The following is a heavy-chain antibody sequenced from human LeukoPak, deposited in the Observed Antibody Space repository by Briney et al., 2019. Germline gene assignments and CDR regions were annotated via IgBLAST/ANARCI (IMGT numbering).Heavy chain of an antibody. CDR3: ARVGVAGTIGWFDP. J-gene: IGHJ5*02. CDR2: INPNSGGT. CDR1: GYTFTGYY. Sequence: GASVKVSCKASGYTFTGYYMHWVRQAPGQGLEWMGWINPNSGGTNYAQKFQGRVTMTRDTSISTAYMELSSLRSEDTAVYYCARVGVAGTIGWFDPWGQGTLVTVSS. D-gene: IGHD6-19*01. V-gene: IGHV1-2*02.